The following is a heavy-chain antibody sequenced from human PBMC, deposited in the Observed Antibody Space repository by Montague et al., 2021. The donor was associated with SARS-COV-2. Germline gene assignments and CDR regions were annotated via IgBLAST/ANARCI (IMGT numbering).Heavy chain of an antibody. CDR2: IYYSGST. Sequence: SETLSLTCTVSGGSISSSSNYWGWIRQPPGKGLEWFGSIYYSGSTYYNSSLKSRVTISVDTSKNPFSLKLNSVTAADTAVYYCARLVWFGELSSENWFDPWGQGTLVTVSS. J-gene: IGHJ5*02. CDR3: ARLVWFGELSSENWFDP. V-gene: IGHV4-39*01. D-gene: IGHD3-10*01. CDR1: GGSISSSSNY.